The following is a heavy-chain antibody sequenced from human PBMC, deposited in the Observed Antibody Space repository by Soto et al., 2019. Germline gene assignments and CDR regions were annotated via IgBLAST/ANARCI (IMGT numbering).Heavy chain of an antibody. V-gene: IGHV4-59*01. D-gene: IGHD5-18*01. Sequence: QVHLQESGPGLVKASETLSLTCTVSGGSIRSYYWTRIRQPPGKGLEWLGYIFYSGSTFYNPSLKSRVTISIHTSKSQFSLQLTSVTAADTDVYYCARGAADTAMVDSWGQGTLVTVSS. CDR2: IFYSGST. CDR3: ARGAADTAMVDS. J-gene: IGHJ4*02. CDR1: GGSIRSYY.